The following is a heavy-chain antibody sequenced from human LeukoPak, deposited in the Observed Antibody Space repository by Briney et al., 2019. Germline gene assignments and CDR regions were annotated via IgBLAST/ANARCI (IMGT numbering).Heavy chain of an antibody. CDR3: ARGRSGSSGRHWYFDL. CDR2: IYYSGST. D-gene: IGHD1-26*01. V-gene: IGHV4-59*01. CDR1: GGSISSYY. Sequence: PSETLSLTCTVSGGSISSYYWSWTRQPPGKGLEWIGYIYYSGSTNYNHSLKSRVTISVDTSENQFSLRLSSVTAADTAVYYCARGRSGSSGRHWYFDLWGRGTLVTVSS. J-gene: IGHJ2*01.